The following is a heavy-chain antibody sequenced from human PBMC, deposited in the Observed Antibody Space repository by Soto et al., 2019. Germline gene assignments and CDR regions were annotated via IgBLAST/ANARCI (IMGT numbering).Heavy chain of an antibody. J-gene: IGHJ5*02. CDR3: ARDPVPAAAGWFDP. V-gene: IGHV3-21*01. D-gene: IGHD2-2*01. CDR1: GFTFSSYS. Sequence: PGGSLRLSGAASGFTFSSYSMNWVRQAPGKGLEWVSSISSSSSYIYYADSVKGRFTISRDNAKNSLYLQMNSLRAEDTAVYYCARDPVPAAAGWFDPWGQGTLVTVSS. CDR2: ISSSSSYI.